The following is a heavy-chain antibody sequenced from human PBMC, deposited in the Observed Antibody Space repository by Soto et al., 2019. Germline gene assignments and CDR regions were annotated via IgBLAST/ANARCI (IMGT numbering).Heavy chain of an antibody. Sequence: PGGSLRLSCAASGFTFSNAWMSWVRQAPGKGLEWVGRIKSKTDGGTTDYAAPVKGRFTISRDDSKNTLYLQMNSLKTEDTAVYYCTTDCTSGYSDDAFDIWGQGAMVTVSS. D-gene: IGHD3-22*01. V-gene: IGHV3-15*01. J-gene: IGHJ3*02. CDR2: IKSKTDGGTT. CDR1: GFTFSNAW. CDR3: TTDCTSGYSDDAFDI.